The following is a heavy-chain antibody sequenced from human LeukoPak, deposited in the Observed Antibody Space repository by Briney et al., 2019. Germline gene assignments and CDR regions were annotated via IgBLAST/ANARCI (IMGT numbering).Heavy chain of an antibody. CDR2: ISYNGST. Sequence: SETLSLTYPVSGCSFSNFYWNWIRQPPGKGLEWIGYISYNGSTDYNPSLKSRVTISVGTSKIQFSLNLSSVTAADTAVYYCARGGNYYYRPFDLWGRGTMVTVSS. D-gene: IGHD3-22*01. CDR3: ARGGNYYYRPFDL. J-gene: IGHJ3*01. CDR1: GCSFSNFY. V-gene: IGHV4-59*01.